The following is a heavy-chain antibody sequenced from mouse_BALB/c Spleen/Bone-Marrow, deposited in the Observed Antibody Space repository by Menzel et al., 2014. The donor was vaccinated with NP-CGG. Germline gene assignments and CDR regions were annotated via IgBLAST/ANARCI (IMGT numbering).Heavy chain of an antibody. CDR3: TRKLPAMDY. Sequence: VQLKESGTVLARPGASVKMSSKASGYSFTTFWMHWVKQRPGQGLEWIGAIYPGNNDTSYSQKFKGKAKLTAVTSASTAYMELSSLTNEDSAVYYCTRKLPAMDYWGQGTSLTVSS. CDR2: IYPGNNDT. V-gene: IGHV1-5*01. J-gene: IGHJ4*01. D-gene: IGHD1-1*01. CDR1: GYSFTTFW.